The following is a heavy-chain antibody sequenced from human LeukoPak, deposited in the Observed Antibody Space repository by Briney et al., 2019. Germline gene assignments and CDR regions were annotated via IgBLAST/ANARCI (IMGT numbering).Heavy chain of an antibody. Sequence: SWGSLTLSCAASGFTVSSNYLSWVRQAPGKGLEWVSVIYSGGSTYYADSVKGRFTISRDNSKNTLYLQMNSVRAEDTAVYYCARSRAAEWLSVDMDVWGQGTTVTVSS. CDR1: GFTVSSNY. CDR2: IYSGGST. V-gene: IGHV3-66*02. D-gene: IGHD3-3*01. J-gene: IGHJ6*02. CDR3: ARSRAAEWLSVDMDV.